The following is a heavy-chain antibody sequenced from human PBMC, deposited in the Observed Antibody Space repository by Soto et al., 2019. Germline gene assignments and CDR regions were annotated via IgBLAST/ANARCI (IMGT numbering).Heavy chain of an antibody. V-gene: IGHV1-69*01. CDR2: IIPILDTT. Sequence: QVQVVQSGAEVKKPGSSVRVSCKASGVTSSSYAITWLRQAPGQGLEWMGGIIPILDTTDYAQKFQGRVTFTAEQSTITVSMVLSSLPSEDTAVYYCASGGTTVNRRFDFWGQGTLVTVSS. D-gene: IGHD4-4*01. CDR1: GVTSSSYA. J-gene: IGHJ4*02. CDR3: ASGGTTVNRRFDF.